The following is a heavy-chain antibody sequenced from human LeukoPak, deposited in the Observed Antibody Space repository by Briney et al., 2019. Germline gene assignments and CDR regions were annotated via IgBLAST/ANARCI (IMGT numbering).Heavy chain of an antibody. CDR2: ISSSRCYI. CDR3: AREGAAAGTFDY. Sequence: GGSLRLSCAASGFPFRSYSMNWVRQAPGKGVEWVSSISSSRCYIYYADSVKGRFTISRDNAKNSLYLQMNSLRAEDTAVYYCAREGAAAGTFDYWGQGTLVTVSS. D-gene: IGHD6-13*01. V-gene: IGHV3-21*01. CDR1: GFPFRSYS. J-gene: IGHJ4*02.